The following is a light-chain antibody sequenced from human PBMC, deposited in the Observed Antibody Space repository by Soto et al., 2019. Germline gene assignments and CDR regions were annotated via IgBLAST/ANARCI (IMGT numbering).Light chain of an antibody. CDR3: QQYNNWPVT. J-gene: IGKJ4*01. CDR1: QSVSSN. CDR2: GAS. Sequence: EIVMTQSPATLSVSPGERATLSCRASQSVSSNLAWYQQKPGQAPRLLIYGASTRAIGIPARFSGSGTGKEFTLTISSLQSEDFAVYYCQQYNNWPVTFGGGTKVDIK. V-gene: IGKV3-15*01.